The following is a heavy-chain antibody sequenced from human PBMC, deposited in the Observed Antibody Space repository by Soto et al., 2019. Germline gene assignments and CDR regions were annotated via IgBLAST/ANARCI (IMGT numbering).Heavy chain of an antibody. D-gene: IGHD2-8*01. V-gene: IGHV1-2*04. J-gene: IGHJ6*02. CDR2: INPKSGGT. CDR1: GYSFTDYH. CDR3: ARGDSTDCSNGVCSFFYNHDMDV. Sequence: ASVKVSCKASGYSFTDYHIHWVRQAPGQGLEWLGRINPKSGGTSTAQKFQGWVTMATDTSISTASMELTRLTSDDTAIYYCARGDSTDCSNGVCSFFYNHDMDVWGRGTTVTVSS.